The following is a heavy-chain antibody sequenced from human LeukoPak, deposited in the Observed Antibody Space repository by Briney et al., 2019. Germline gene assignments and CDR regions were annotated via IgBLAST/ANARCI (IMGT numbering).Heavy chain of an antibody. CDR1: GYSFTGYY. Sequence: GASVKVSRKASGYSFTGYYMHGVRQAPGQGLEWMGWINPNSGGTNYAQKFQGRVTMTRDTSISTAYMELSRLRSDDTAVYYCARAPTYYMDVWGKGTTVTVSS. CDR3: ARAPTYYMDV. J-gene: IGHJ6*03. CDR2: INPNSGGT. V-gene: IGHV1-2*02.